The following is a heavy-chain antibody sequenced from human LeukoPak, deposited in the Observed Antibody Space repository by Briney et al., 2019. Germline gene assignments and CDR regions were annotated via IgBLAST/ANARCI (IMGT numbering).Heavy chain of an antibody. CDR1: GGSISSSSYY. CDR2: IYYSGST. CDR3: ARLAADSSSWYISY. Sequence: SETLSLTCTVSGGSISSSSYYWGWIRQPPGKGLEWIGSIYYSGSTYHNPSLKSRVTISVDTSKNQFSLKLSSVTAADTAVYYCARLAADSSSWYISYWGQGTLVTVSS. D-gene: IGHD6-13*01. J-gene: IGHJ4*02. V-gene: IGHV4-39*01.